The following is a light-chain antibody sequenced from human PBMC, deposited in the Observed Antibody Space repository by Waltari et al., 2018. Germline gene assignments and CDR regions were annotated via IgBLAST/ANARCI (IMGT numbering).Light chain of an antibody. Sequence: SSELTQDPAVSVAMGQTVRITCQGDSPRSYYASWYQQRPGQAPILVIYDKNNRPSGVPDRFSGSSSHNTGSLTITGAQAEDEASYYCHSRDASGVAGSFGGGTKLTVL. CDR1: SPRSYY. CDR3: HSRDASGVAGS. CDR2: DKN. J-gene: IGLJ2*01. V-gene: IGLV3-19*01.